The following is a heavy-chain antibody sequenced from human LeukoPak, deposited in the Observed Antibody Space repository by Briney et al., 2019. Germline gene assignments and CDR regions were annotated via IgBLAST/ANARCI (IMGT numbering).Heavy chain of an antibody. Sequence: SQTLSLTCAISGDSVSSNSAAWNWIRQSPSRGLEWLGRTYYRSKWYNDYAVSVKSRITINPDTSKNQFSLQLNSVTPEDTAVYYCATRFLEWSPPVWYFDLWGRGTLVTVSS. CDR2: TYYRSKWYN. CDR1: GDSVSSNSAA. CDR3: ATRFLEWSPPVWYFDL. D-gene: IGHD3-3*01. J-gene: IGHJ2*01. V-gene: IGHV6-1*01.